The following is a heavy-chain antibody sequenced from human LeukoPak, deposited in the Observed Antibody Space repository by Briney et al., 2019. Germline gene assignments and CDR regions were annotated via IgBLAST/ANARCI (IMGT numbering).Heavy chain of an antibody. CDR3: ARANNYYDSSGYYYGRRLDAFDI. J-gene: IGHJ3*02. D-gene: IGHD3-22*01. CDR1: GYSFTSYW. Sequence: GESLKISCKGSGYSFTSYWIGWVRQMPGKGLEWMGIIYPGDSDTRYSPSFQGQVTISADKSISTAYLQWSSLKASDTAMYYCARANNYYDSSGYYYGRRLDAFDIWGQGTMVTASS. V-gene: IGHV5-51*01. CDR2: IYPGDSDT.